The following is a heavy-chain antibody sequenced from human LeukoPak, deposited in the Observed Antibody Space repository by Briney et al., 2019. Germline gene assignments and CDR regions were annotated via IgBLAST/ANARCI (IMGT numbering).Heavy chain of an antibody. CDR1: GGSISTSNYY. V-gene: IGHV4-39*07. CDR2: IFYSGST. J-gene: IGHJ3*02. CDR3: AKDPVTMVRGAFDI. D-gene: IGHD3-10*01. Sequence: SETLSLTCTVSGGSISTSNYYWGWIRRPPGKGLEWIGNIFYSGSTYYSPSLRSRVTISLDTSRNQFSLKLNSVTAADTAVYYCAKDPVTMVRGAFDIWGQGTMVTVSS.